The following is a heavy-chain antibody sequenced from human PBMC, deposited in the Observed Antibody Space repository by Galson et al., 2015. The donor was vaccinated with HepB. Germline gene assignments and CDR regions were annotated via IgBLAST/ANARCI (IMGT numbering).Heavy chain of an antibody. Sequence: SLRLSCAASGFTFSGYTMNWVRQAPGKGLEWVSSVSSRSNYIYYADSMRGRFTISRDNAKNSLFLQMNSLRADDTAVYYCARGGSPSCYSERRFGGVCYFYRGMWNFDLWGRGSLVIVSS. CDR1: GFTFSGYT. J-gene: IGHJ2*01. D-gene: IGHD2-21*01. CDR2: VSSRSNYI. V-gene: IGHV3-21*06. CDR3: ARGGSPSCYSERRFGGVCYFYRGMWNFDL.